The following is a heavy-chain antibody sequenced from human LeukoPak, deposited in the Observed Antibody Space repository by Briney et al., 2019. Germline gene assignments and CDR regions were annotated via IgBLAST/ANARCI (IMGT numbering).Heavy chain of an antibody. CDR1: GFTFSSYG. D-gene: IGHD3-9*01. CDR2: MSYEGTNR. Sequence: GGSLRLSSAASGFTFSSYGMHWVRQAPGKGLEWVAVMSYEGTNRYYADSVKGRFTISRDNSKNTLYLLMNSLRVEDTAVYYCAKDVERLDYFDYWGQGTLVTVSS. J-gene: IGHJ4*02. V-gene: IGHV3-30*18. CDR3: AKDVERLDYFDY.